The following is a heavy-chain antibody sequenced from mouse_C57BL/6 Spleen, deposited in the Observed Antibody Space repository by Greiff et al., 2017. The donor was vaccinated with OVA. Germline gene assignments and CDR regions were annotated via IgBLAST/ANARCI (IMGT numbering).Heavy chain of an antibody. CDR1: GYAFSSYW. Sequence: VQLQQSGAELVKPGASVKISCKASGYAFSSYWMNWVKQRPGKGLEWIGQIYPGDGDTNYNGKFKGKATLTADKSSSTAYMQLSSLTSEDSAVYFCARLGIYYYGSSYVYYAMDYWGQGTSVTVSS. D-gene: IGHD1-1*01. CDR2: IYPGDGDT. J-gene: IGHJ4*01. V-gene: IGHV1-80*01. CDR3: ARLGIYYYGSSYVYYAMDY.